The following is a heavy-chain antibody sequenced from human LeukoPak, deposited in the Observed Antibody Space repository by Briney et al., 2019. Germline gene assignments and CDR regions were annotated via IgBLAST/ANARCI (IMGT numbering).Heavy chain of an antibody. J-gene: IGHJ4*02. Sequence: ASVKVSCKASGGTFSSYAISRVRQAPGQGLEWMGWISAYNGNTNYAQKLQGRVTMTTDTSTSTAYMELRSLRSDDTAVYYCARRVGWELPLYYFDYWGQGTLVTVSS. V-gene: IGHV1-18*01. CDR3: ARRVGWELPLYYFDY. CDR2: ISAYNGNT. D-gene: IGHD1-26*01. CDR1: GGTFSSYA.